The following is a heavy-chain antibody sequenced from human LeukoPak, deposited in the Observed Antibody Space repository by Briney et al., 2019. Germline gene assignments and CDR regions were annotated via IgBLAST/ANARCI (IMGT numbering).Heavy chain of an antibody. D-gene: IGHD6-13*01. CDR1: GFTFSNYW. J-gene: IGHJ4*02. CDR2: IKEDGSEK. Sequence: GGSLRLSCAASGFTFSNYWMGWVRQAPGKGLEWVANIKEDGSEKYYADSVKGRFTISGDNAKNTLYLQMNSLRAEDTAVYYCARHGLSSSWSRAFDYWGQGTLVTVSS. CDR3: ARHGLSSSWSRAFDY. V-gene: IGHV3-7*01.